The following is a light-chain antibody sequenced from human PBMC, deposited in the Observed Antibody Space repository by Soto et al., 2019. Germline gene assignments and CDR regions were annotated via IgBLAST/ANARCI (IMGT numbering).Light chain of an antibody. J-gene: IGKJ5*01. CDR3: QQLSNWPSIT. CDR2: VAS. Sequence: IVLTKSPATLSVSPGDPATLSCRASQSISSNLAWYQHKPGQAPRVLIYVASTRATGTPARFSGSGPGTDFTLTISSLEPEDFALYYCQQLSNWPSITFGQGTRLE. CDR1: QSISSN. V-gene: IGKV3-11*01.